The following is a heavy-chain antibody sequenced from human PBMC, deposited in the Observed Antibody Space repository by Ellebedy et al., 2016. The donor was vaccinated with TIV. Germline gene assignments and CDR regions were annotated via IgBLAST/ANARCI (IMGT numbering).Heavy chain of an antibody. J-gene: IGHJ4*02. Sequence: GESLKISCAASGFTFSSFAMHWVHQAPGKGLEWLSVISGAGDRTYDADSVKGRFTISRDNSKNTLYLQMNRLRTEDAAIYYCAKGTSSGFNYDRVGFEYWGQGTLVTVSS. CDR1: GFTFSSFA. CDR2: ISGAGDRT. V-gene: IGHV3-23*01. CDR3: AKGTSSGFNYDRVGFEY. D-gene: IGHD3-22*01.